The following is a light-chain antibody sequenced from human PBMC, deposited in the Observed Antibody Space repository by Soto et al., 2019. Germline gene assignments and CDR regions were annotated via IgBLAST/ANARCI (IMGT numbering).Light chain of an antibody. CDR1: TSNVGGYNY. V-gene: IGLV2-14*01. J-gene: IGLJ2*01. CDR3: SSYTSSSTLVV. CDR2: DVS. Sequence: QSALTQLASVSGLPGQSTPISCPGPTSNVGGYNYVSCYQQHPGKAPKLMIYDVSNRPSGVSNRFSGSKSGNTASLTISGLQAEDEADYYCSSYTSSSTLVVFGGGTKLTVL.